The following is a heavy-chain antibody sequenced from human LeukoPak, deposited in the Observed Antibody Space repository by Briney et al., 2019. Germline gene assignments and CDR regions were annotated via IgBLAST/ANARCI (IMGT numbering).Heavy chain of an antibody. Sequence: PGGSLRLSCAASGFTFSDHDMTWVRQTPGKGLEWVSGISAGGGSTYYADSVKGRFTISRDNSRTTLYLQMNYLRADDTALYYCAKTRIYYSDGNGVYYLDMWGQGTLVTVSS. CDR1: GFTFSDHD. V-gene: IGHV3-23*01. CDR3: AKTRIYYSDGNGVYYLDM. CDR2: ISAGGGST. J-gene: IGHJ4*02. D-gene: IGHD3-22*01.